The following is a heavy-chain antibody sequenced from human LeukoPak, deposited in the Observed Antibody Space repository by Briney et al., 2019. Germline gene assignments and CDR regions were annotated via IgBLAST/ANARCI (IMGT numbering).Heavy chain of an antibody. D-gene: IGHD2-15*01. CDR1: GFTLSSYY. CDR2: INGDGSST. Sequence: PGESLRLSCVASGFTLSSYYMHWVRQVPGKGLGWVSCINGDGSSTKYADSVKGRFTISRDNAKNTLYLQVNSLRAEDTAVYYCAQGGSPGALDYWGRGTLVTVSS. CDR3: AQGGSPGALDY. J-gene: IGHJ4*02. V-gene: IGHV3-74*01.